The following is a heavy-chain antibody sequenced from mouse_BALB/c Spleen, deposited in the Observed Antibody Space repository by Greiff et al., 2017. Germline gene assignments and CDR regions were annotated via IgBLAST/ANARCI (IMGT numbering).Heavy chain of an antibody. J-gene: IGHJ2*01. V-gene: IGHV5-6-4*01. CDR3: TRERGAFDD. CDR2: ISSGGSYT. Sequence: EVKLMESGGGLVKPGGSLKLSCAASGFTFSSYTMSWVRQTPEKRLEWVATISSGGSYTYYPDSVKGRFTISRDNAKNTLYLQMSSLKSEDTAMYYCTRERGAFDDWGQGTTLTVSS. CDR1: GFTFSSYT.